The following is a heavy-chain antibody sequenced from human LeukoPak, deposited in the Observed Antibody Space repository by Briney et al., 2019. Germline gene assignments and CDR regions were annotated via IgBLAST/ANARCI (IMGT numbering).Heavy chain of an antibody. J-gene: IGHJ4*02. V-gene: IGHV1-24*01. Sequence: ASVKVSCKVSGYTLTELSMHWVRQAPGKGLEWMGGFDPEDGETIYAQKFQGRVTMTEDTSTDTAYMELSSLRSEDTAVYYCATALRYFDWLSQYDYWGQGTLVTVSS. CDR2: FDPEDGET. CDR1: GYTLTELS. CDR3: ATALRYFDWLSQYDY. D-gene: IGHD3-9*01.